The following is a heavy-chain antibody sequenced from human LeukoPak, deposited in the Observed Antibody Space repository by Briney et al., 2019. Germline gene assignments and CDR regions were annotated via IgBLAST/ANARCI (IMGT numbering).Heavy chain of an antibody. CDR3: AKSVEWFFDY. CDR1: GGSISSYY. V-gene: IGHV3-23*01. Sequence: LSLTCTASGGSISSYYWSWIRQPAGKGLEWVSAISGSGGSTYYADSVKGRFTISRDNSKNTLYLQMNSLRAEDTAVYYCAKSVEWFFDYWGQGTLVTVSS. CDR2: ISGSGGST. J-gene: IGHJ4*02. D-gene: IGHD2-8*01.